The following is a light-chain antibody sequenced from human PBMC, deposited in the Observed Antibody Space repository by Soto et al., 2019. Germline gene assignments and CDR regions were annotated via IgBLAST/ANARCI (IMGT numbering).Light chain of an antibody. J-gene: IGKJ1*01. CDR2: GAF. Sequence: GLTHSPSTLSVYTGGRGTLSFRTSQIVHRDYLAWYHQAPGQAPRLLIYGAFNRATGISDRFSGSGSGTDFTLSISRVEPGDFGVYFCHQDGKKTRRFGQVGKVDIK. V-gene: IGKV3-20*01. CDR3: HQDGKKTRR. CDR1: QIVHRDY.